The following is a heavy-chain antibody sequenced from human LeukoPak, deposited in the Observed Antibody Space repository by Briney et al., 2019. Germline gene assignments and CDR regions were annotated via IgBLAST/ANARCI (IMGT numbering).Heavy chain of an antibody. D-gene: IGHD3-16*01. CDR1: GYTFTSYA. Sequence: GASVKVSCKASGYTFTSYAMNWVRQAPGQGLEWMGWINPNSGGTNYAQKFQGRVTMTRDTSISTAYMELSRLRSDDTAVYYCARLLGGVDYWGQGTLVTVSS. V-gene: IGHV1-2*02. CDR3: ARLLGGVDY. J-gene: IGHJ4*02. CDR2: INPNSGGT.